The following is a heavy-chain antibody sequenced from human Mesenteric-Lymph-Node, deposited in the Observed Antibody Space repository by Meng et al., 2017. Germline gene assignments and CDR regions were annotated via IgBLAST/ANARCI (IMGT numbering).Heavy chain of an antibody. D-gene: IGHD3-10*01. V-gene: IGHV1-18*01. Sequence: QVRLVQSGGEVKKPGASVKVSRKASGYTFTSYGISWVRQAPGQGLEWMGWISAYNGNTNYAQKLQGRVTMTTDTSTSTAYMELRSLRSEDTAVYYCARDLYYGSGSGAFDIWGQGTMVTVSS. CDR3: ARDLYYGSGSGAFDI. CDR1: GYTFTSYG. J-gene: IGHJ3*02. CDR2: ISAYNGNT.